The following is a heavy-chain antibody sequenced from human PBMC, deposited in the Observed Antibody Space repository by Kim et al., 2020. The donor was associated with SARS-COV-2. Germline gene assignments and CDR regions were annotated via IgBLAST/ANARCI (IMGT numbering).Heavy chain of an antibody. V-gene: IGHV5-51*01. J-gene: IGHJ4*02. Sequence: GESLKISCKGSGYSFTSYWIGWVRQMPGKGLEWMGIIYPGDSDTRYSPSFQGQVTISADKSISTAYLQWSSLKASDTAMYYCARLSEATSLYYGDYPDYWGQGTLVTVSS. CDR2: IYPGDSDT. D-gene: IGHD4-17*01. CDR1: GYSFTSYW. CDR3: ARLSEATSLYYGDYPDY.